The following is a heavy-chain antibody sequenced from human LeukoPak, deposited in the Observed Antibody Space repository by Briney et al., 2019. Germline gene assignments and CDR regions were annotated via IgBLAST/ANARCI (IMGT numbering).Heavy chain of an antibody. V-gene: IGHV1-69*05. J-gene: IGHJ4*02. CDR1: GGTFSSYA. CDR2: IILIFGTA. D-gene: IGHD4-23*01. Sequence: GSSVKVSCKASGGTFSSYAISWVRQAPGQGLEWMGRIILIFGTANYAQKFQGRVTITTDESTSTAYMELSSLRSEDTAVYYCARTYGDNSFNYWGRGTLVTVSS. CDR3: ARTYGDNSFNY.